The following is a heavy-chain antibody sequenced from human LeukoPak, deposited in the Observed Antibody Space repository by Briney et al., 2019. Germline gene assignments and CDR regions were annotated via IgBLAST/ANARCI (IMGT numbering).Heavy chain of an antibody. CDR1: GFTVSSNY. CDR3: ARDKATSGMDV. V-gene: IGHV3-53*01. CDR2: IYSGGST. J-gene: IGHJ6*02. Sequence: GGSLRLSCAASGFTVSSNYMSWVRQAPGKGLEWVSVIYSGGSTYYAGSVKGRFTISRDNSKNTLYLQMNSLRAEDTAVYYCARDKATSGMDVWGQGTTVTVSS.